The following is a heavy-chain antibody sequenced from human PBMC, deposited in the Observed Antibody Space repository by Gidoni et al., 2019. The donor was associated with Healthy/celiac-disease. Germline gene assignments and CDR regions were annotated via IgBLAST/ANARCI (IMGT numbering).Heavy chain of an antibody. Sequence: QLQLQESGPGLVTPSEPLSLTCTVSGGSISSSSYYWGWIRQPPGKGLEWIGSIYYSGSNYYNPSLKSRVTISVDTSKNQFSLKLSSVTAADTAVYYCASPPAAADWFDPWGQGTLVTVSS. V-gene: IGHV4-39*01. CDR3: ASPPAAADWFDP. J-gene: IGHJ5*02. D-gene: IGHD6-13*01. CDR1: GGSISSSSYY. CDR2: IYYSGSN.